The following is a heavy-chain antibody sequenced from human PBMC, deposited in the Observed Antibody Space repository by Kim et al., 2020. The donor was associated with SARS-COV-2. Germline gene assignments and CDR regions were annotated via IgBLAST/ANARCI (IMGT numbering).Heavy chain of an antibody. D-gene: IGHD6-19*01. J-gene: IGHJ6*01. Sequence: GGSLRLSCAASGFPFGDYAMHWVQQAPGKGLEWVSGISWNSGNIDFADSVKGRFTISRDNAKNSLYLEMNSLRTEDTALYYCAKDPQYSSAWNRYYYAM. CDR1: GFPFGDYA. CDR2: ISWNSGNI. CDR3: AKDPQYSSAWNRYYYAM. V-gene: IGHV3-9*01.